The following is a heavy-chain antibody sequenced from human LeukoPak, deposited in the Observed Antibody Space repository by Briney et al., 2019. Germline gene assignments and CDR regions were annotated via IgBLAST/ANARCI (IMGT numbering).Heavy chain of an antibody. CDR1: GESSFSSYY. V-gene: IGHV4-34*01. J-gene: IGHJ4*02. D-gene: IGHD3-22*01. CDR3: SRQVVGNDY. Sequence: SETLSLTCAVYGESSFSSYYWRWIRPTPGGALEWIGEINHSGYTNYNPSLTSRVTLSIDTSKNQFSLRLNSVTAADTAVYYCSRQVVGNDYWGQGTLVTVSS. CDR2: INHSGYT.